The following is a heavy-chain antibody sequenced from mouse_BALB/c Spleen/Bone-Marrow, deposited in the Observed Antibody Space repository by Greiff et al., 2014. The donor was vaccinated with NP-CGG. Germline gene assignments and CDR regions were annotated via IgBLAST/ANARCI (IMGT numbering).Heavy chain of an antibody. CDR2: IDPSDSYT. J-gene: IGHJ2*01. Sequence: VQLQQSGADLVKPGASVKLSCKASGHTFTSYWMHWVKQRPGQGLEWIGEIDPSDSYTNYNQKFKGKATLTVDKSSSTAYMQLSSLTSEDSAVYYCARGLYGDSVYWGQGTTLTVSS. CDR1: GHTFTSYW. CDR3: ARGLYGDSVY. D-gene: IGHD2-13*01. V-gene: IGHV1-69*02.